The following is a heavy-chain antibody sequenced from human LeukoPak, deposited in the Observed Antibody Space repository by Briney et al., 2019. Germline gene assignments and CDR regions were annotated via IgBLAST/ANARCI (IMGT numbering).Heavy chain of an antibody. D-gene: IGHD3-22*01. Sequence: PGGSLRLSCAASGFTFSNAWMSWVRQAPGKGLEWIGRIKSKSSGGTTNYAAPVTGRPSTSGADSKKTLYLQINSLKTKHTAVYYCPRLYYYDSSGYPPFDPWGQGALVTVSS. J-gene: IGHJ5*02. CDR1: GFTFSNAW. CDR2: IKSKSSGGTT. CDR3: PRLYYYDSSGYPPFDP. V-gene: IGHV3-15*01.